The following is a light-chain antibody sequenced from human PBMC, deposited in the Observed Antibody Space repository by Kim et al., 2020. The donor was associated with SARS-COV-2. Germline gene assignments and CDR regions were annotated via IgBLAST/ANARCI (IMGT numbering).Light chain of an antibody. Sequence: ASVGDRVTITCQASQDINNYLNWYQQRPGKAPNLLMSDASNLETGVPSRFSGRGSGTYFSLTINSLQPEDIATYYCQQYDNLPLTCGGGTKVDIK. CDR3: QQYDNLPLT. V-gene: IGKV1-33*01. CDR2: DAS. CDR1: QDINNY. J-gene: IGKJ4*01.